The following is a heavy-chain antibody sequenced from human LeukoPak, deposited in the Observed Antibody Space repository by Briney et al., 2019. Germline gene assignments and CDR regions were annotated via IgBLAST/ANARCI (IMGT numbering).Heavy chain of an antibody. V-gene: IGHV3-33*08. J-gene: IGHJ3*02. D-gene: IGHD3-22*01. CDR1: GFTFSSYA. Sequence: GGSLRLSCAASGFTFSSYAMSWVRQAPGKGLEWVAVIWYDGSNKYYADSVKGRFTISRDNSKNTLYLQMNSLRAEDTAVYYCARKGDYYDSSGSAFFDIWGQGTMVTVSS. CDR3: ARKGDYYDSSGSAFFDI. CDR2: IWYDGSNK.